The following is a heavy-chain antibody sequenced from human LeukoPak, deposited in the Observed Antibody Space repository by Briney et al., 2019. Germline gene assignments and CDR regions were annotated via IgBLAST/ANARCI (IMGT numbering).Heavy chain of an antibody. J-gene: IGHJ4*02. Sequence: SETLSLTCAVSGVSISGSYYYWGWIRQPPGKGLEWIGNIYYSGSTYYNASLQSRVTISIDTSKNQFSLRLNSVTAADPAMYFCVKSGGYGLIDYWGQGTLVTVSS. CDR2: IYYSGST. CDR3: VKSGGYGLIDY. CDR1: GVSISGSYYY. V-gene: IGHV4-39*01. D-gene: IGHD1-26*01.